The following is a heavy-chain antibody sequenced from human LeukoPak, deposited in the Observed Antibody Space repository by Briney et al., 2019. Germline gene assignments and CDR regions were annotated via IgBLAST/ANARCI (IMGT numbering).Heavy chain of an antibody. CDR2: ISGSGGST. D-gene: IGHD3-22*01. CDR1: GFTLSSYA. CDR3: AKDPISSGYYLISAWFDP. Sequence: GSLRLSCAASGFTLSSYAMSWVRQAPGKGLECVSAISGSGGSTYYADSVKGRFTISRDNSKNTLYLQMNSLRAEDTAVYYCAKDPISSGYYLISAWFDPWGQGTLVTVSS. V-gene: IGHV3-23*01. J-gene: IGHJ5*02.